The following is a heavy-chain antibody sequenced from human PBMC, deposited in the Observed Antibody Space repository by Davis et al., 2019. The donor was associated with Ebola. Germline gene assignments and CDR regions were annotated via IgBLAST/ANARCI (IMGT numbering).Heavy chain of an antibody. Sequence: GESLKISCAASGFTFSSYWMSWVRQAPGKGLEWVANIKQDGSEKYYVDSVKGRFTISRDNAKNSLYLQMNSLRAEDTAVYYCARDSDSGSYYWFDPWGQGTLVTVSS. CDR3: ARDSDSGSYYWFDP. V-gene: IGHV3-7*03. CDR2: IKQDGSEK. J-gene: IGHJ5*02. D-gene: IGHD1-26*01. CDR1: GFTFSSYW.